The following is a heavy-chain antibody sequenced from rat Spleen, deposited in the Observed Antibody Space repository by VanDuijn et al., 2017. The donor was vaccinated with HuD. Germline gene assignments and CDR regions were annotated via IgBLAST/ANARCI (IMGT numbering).Heavy chain of an antibody. J-gene: IGHJ2*01. CDR1: GFTFSDYN. V-gene: IGHV5-7*01. Sequence: EVQLVESGGGLVQPGRSLKLSCAASGFTFSDYNMAWVRQAPKKGLEWVATISYDGSSTYYGDSVKGRFTISRDNAKSTLYLQMDSLRSEDTATYYCARSVFDYWGQGVMVTVSS. CDR2: ISYDGSST. CDR3: ARSVFDY.